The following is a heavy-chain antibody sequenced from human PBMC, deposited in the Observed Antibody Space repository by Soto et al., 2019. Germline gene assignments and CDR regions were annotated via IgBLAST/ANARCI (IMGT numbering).Heavy chain of an antibody. CDR2: MNPNSGNT. CDR3: ARGTSSSWYWDYYYGMDV. V-gene: IGHV1-8*01. Sequence: ASVKVSCKASGYSFTRYYINWVRQATGQGLEWMGWMNPNSGNTGYAQKFQGRVTMTRNTSISTAYMELSSLRSEDTAVYYCARGTSSSWYWDYYYGMDVWGQGTRVTGSS. J-gene: IGHJ6*02. CDR1: GYSFTRYY. D-gene: IGHD6-13*01.